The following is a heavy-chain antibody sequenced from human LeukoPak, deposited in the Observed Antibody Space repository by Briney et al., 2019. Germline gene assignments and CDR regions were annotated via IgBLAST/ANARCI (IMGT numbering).Heavy chain of an antibody. J-gene: IGHJ6*03. CDR1: GFTFSSYS. Sequence: GGSLRLSCAASGFTFSSYSMTWVRQAPGKGLEWVSVIYSGGNTYYADSLKGRFTISRHNSKEILYLQMNSLRAEDAAVYYCARARSYDFWSFMDVWGKGTTVTVSS. V-gene: IGHV3-53*01. CDR2: IYSGGNT. D-gene: IGHD3-3*01. CDR3: ARARSYDFWSFMDV.